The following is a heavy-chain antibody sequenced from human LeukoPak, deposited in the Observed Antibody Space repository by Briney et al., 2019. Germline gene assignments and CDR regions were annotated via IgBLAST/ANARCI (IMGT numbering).Heavy chain of an antibody. Sequence: SETLSLTCTVSGYSISSGYYWGWIRQPPGKGLEWIGSIYHSGSTYYNPSLKSRVTISVDTSKNQFSLKLSSVTAADTAVYYSAFLYCGGDCYHFDYWGQGTLVTVSS. J-gene: IGHJ4*02. CDR1: GYSISSGYY. CDR2: IYHSGST. CDR3: AFLYCGGDCYHFDY. D-gene: IGHD2-21*02. V-gene: IGHV4-38-2*02.